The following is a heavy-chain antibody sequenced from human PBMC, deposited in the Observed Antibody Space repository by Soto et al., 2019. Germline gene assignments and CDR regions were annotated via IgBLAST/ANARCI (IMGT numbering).Heavy chain of an antibody. J-gene: IGHJ4*02. D-gene: IGHD3-10*01. CDR1: GLTFGNYG. CDR2: IDGSGGST. Sequence: EVQLLESGGRLVQPGGSLRLSCAASGLTFGNYGMTWVRQAPGKGLEWVSGIDGSGGSTFYADSVKGRFTISRDNSKNTLYLQMNSLRAEDTAMYYCAKTGETLRGVFSDYWGQGTLVTVSS. CDR3: AKTGETLRGVFSDY. V-gene: IGHV3-23*01.